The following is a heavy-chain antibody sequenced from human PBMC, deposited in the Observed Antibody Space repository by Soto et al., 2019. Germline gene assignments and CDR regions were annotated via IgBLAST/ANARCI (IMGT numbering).Heavy chain of an antibody. CDR3: ASPAPSTMFRGVGDDAFDI. D-gene: IGHD3-10*01. V-gene: IGHV1-69*01. Sequence: QVQLVQSGAEVKKPGSSVKVSCKASGGTFSSYAISWVRQAPGQGLEWMGGIIPIFGTANYAQKFQGRVTITADESTSTAYMELSSLRSEDTAVYYCASPAPSTMFRGVGDDAFDIWGQGTMVTVSS. CDR2: IIPIFGTA. J-gene: IGHJ3*02. CDR1: GGTFSSYA.